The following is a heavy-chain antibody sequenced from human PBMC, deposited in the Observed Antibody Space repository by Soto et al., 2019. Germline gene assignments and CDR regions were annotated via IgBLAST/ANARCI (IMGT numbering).Heavy chain of an antibody. CDR3: AKDVGYDILTGPLNWFDP. D-gene: IGHD3-9*01. CDR2: ISGSGGST. CDR1: GFTFSSYA. Sequence: VQLLESGGGLVQPGGSLRLSCAASGFTFSSYAMSWVRQAPGKGLEWVSAISGSGGSTYYADSVKGRFTISRDNSKNTLYLQMNSLRAEDTAVYYCAKDVGYDILTGPLNWFDPWGQGTLVTVSS. J-gene: IGHJ5*02. V-gene: IGHV3-23*01.